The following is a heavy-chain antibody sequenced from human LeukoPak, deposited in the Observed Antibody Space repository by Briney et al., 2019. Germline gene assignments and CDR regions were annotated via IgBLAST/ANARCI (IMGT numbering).Heavy chain of an antibody. D-gene: IGHD3-10*01. V-gene: IGHV4-61*01. Sequence: SETLSLTCTVSGGSISSSSYYWSWIRQPPGKGLEWIGYIYYSGSTNYNPSLKSRVTISVDTSKNQFSLKLSSVTAADTAVYYCARNLVLDYWGQGTLVTVSS. CDR2: IYYSGST. CDR1: GGSISSSSYY. J-gene: IGHJ4*02. CDR3: ARNLVLDY.